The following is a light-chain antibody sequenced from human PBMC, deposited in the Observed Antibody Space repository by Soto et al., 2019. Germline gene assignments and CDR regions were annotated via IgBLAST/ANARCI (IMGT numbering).Light chain of an antibody. V-gene: IGKV1-5*01. J-gene: IGKJ3*01. CDR2: DAS. CDR3: QQYDSLPFT. CDR1: ESLIGW. Sequence: DIQLTQSPSTLSASVGDTVTISCRASESLIGWLAWYQQRPGSAPKLLIYDASSLEGGVPSRFTGDGSGTDFTFTISNLQPEDFATYYCQQYDSLPFTFGPGTKVDFK.